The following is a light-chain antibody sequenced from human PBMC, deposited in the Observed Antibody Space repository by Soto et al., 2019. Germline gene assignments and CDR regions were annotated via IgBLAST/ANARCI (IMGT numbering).Light chain of an antibody. CDR1: QSVSSY. CDR3: QQRGNWPIT. V-gene: IGKV3-11*01. Sequence: DIVLTQSPATLSFSPGERATLSCRSSQSVSSYLAWYQQKPGQAPRLLIYEASNRATGIPARFSGSGSGTDFTLTISSLEPEDFAVYYCQQRGNWPITFGQGTRLEIK. J-gene: IGKJ5*01. CDR2: EAS.